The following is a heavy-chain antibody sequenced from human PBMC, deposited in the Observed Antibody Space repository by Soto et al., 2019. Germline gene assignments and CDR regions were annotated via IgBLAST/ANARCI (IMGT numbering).Heavy chain of an antibody. V-gene: IGHV2-26*01. CDR1: GFSLSNARMG. CDR2: IFSNDEK. Sequence: QVTLKESGPVLVKPTEPLTLTCTVSGFSLSNARMGVSWIRQPPGKALEWLAHIFSNDEKSYSTSLKSRLTISKDTSKSQVVLTMTNMDPVDTATYYCARTNELDYTAVYAFDIWGQGTMVTVSA. J-gene: IGHJ3*02. D-gene: IGHD1-1*01. CDR3: ARTNELDYTAVYAFDI.